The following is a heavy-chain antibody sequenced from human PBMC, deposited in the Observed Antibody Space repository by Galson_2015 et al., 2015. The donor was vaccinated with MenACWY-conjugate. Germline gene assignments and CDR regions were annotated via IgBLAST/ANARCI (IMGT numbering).Heavy chain of an antibody. V-gene: IGHV3-30*02. CDR2: IRYDGIHK. CDR3: AKIGGDFRSGYRPQ. Sequence: SLRLTCAASGFRFSGYDMHWVRQSPGEGLEWVALIRYDGIHKNYSESVKGRFTISRDNSQNTLNLQMNSLRVEDTAVYYCAKIGGDFRSGYRPQWGQGTQVTVSS. D-gene: IGHD3-3*01. CDR1: GFRFSGYD. J-gene: IGHJ4*02.